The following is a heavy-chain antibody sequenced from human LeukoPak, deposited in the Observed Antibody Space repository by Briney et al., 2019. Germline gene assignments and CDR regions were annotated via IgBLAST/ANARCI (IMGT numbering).Heavy chain of an antibody. V-gene: IGHV3-30-3*01. CDR3: ARDPGIAVAGDWYFDL. D-gene: IGHD6-19*01. CDR2: ISYDGSNK. Sequence: PGGSLRLSCAASGFTFSSYAMHWVRQAPGKGLEWVAVISYDGSNKYYADSVKGRFTISRDNSKNTLYLQMNSLRAEDTAVYYCARDPGIAVAGDWYFDLWGRGTLVTVSS. J-gene: IGHJ2*01. CDR1: GFTFSSYA.